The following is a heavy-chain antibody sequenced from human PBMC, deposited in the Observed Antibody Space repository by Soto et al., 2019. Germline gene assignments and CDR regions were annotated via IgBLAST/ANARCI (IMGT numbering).Heavy chain of an antibody. J-gene: IGHJ4*02. V-gene: IGHV3-48*02. CDR3: ARQGYTVVTPMDY. D-gene: IGHD2-21*02. CDR1: GFTFSNFP. CDR2: ISGASNYI. Sequence: EVQLVESGGGLVQPGGSLRLSCAASGFTFSNFPMPWVRQAPGKGLEWVSYISGASNYIYYADSVKGRFTISRDNAKNSMSLQMNSLRDEDTAVYYCARQGYTVVTPMDYWGQGTLVTVSS.